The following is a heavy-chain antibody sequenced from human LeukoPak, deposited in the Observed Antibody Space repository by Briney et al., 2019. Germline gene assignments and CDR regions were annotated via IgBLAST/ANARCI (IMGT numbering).Heavy chain of an antibody. Sequence: GGSLRLSCAASGFTFSSYGMHWVRQAPGKGLEWVAVILYDGSNKYYADSVKGRFTISRDNSKNTLYLQMNSLRAEDTAVYYCARDVEKRSGSSYGMDVWGQGTTVTVSS. V-gene: IGHV3-33*01. D-gene: IGHD3-10*01. J-gene: IGHJ6*02. CDR2: ILYDGSNK. CDR3: ARDVEKRSGSSYGMDV. CDR1: GFTFSSYG.